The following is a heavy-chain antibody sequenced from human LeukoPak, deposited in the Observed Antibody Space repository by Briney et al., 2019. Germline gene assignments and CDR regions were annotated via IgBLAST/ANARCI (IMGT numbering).Heavy chain of an antibody. D-gene: IGHD2-2*01. Sequence: GGSLRLSCAASGFTFSSYSMNWVRQAPGKGLEWVSSISSSSSYIYYADSVKGRFTISRDNAKNSLYLQMNSLRAEDTAVYYCARDGAGRYCSSTSCYQKGEFDYWGQGTLVTVSS. CDR1: GFTFSSYS. J-gene: IGHJ4*02. CDR3: ARDGAGRYCSSTSCYQKGEFDY. V-gene: IGHV3-21*01. CDR2: ISSSSSYI.